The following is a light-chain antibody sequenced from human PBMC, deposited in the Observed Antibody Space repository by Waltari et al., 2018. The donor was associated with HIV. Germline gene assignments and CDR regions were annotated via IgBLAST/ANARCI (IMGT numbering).Light chain of an antibody. J-gene: IGLJ2*01. Sequence: QSVLTQPPSVSAAPGQKVTISCSGSSSNLENNYVSWYQQLPGTAPKLLIYEKNKRPSGIPDRFSGSKSGTSATLGITGLQTGDEADYFCGTWDTSLSVVVFGGGTKLTVL. CDR1: SSNLENNY. V-gene: IGLV1-51*01. CDR2: EKN. CDR3: GTWDTSLSVVV.